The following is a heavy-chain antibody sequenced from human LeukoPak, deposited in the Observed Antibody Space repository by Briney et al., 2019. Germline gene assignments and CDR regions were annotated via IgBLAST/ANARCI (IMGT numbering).Heavy chain of an antibody. CDR3: ARDDFYAFDI. D-gene: IGHD2-21*02. J-gene: IGHJ3*02. CDR2: ISSSSTI. CDR1: GFTFSSYS. V-gene: IGHV3-48*02. Sequence: GGSLRLSCAASGFTFSSYSMNWVRQAPGKGLEWGSYISSSSTIYYSDSVKGRCTISRYNAKNSLYLQMNSLRDEDTAVYYCARDDFYAFDIWGQGTMVTVSS.